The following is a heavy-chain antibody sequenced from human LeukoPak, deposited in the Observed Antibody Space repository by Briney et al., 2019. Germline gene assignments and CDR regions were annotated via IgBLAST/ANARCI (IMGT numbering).Heavy chain of an antibody. V-gene: IGHV4-59*12. Sequence: PSETLSLTCTVSGGSISTYYWSWIRQPPGKGLEWIGYIYYSGSTNYNPSLKSRVTISVDTSKNQFSLNLSSVTAADTAVYYCARGGPLQQELTDYYYYYMDVWGKGTTVTVSS. CDR1: GGSISTYY. D-gene: IGHD1-1*01. CDR2: IYYSGST. CDR3: ARGGPLQQELTDYYYYYMDV. J-gene: IGHJ6*03.